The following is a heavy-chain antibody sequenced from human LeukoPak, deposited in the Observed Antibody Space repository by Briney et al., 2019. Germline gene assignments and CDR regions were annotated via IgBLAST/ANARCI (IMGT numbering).Heavy chain of an antibody. J-gene: IGHJ4*02. V-gene: IGHV4-31*03. Sequence: PSETLSLTCTVSGVSISSGGYYWSWIRQHPGKGLEWIGYIYYSGSTYYNPSLKSRVTISVDTSKNQFSLKLSSVTAADTAVYYCARQTPFLTLDYWGQGTLVTVSS. CDR1: GVSISSGGYY. CDR2: IYYSGST. D-gene: IGHD1-14*01. CDR3: ARQTPFLTLDY.